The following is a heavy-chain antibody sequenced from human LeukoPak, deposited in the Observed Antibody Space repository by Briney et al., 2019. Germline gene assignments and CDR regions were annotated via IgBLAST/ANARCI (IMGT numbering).Heavy chain of an antibody. CDR1: GFILSSYS. CDR3: AKVQRLEGLGLIGSQPSRSGYYDSSGYYRGQDAFDI. CDR2: ISGRGGST. D-gene: IGHD3-22*01. Sequence: PGRSLRLSCAPSGFILSSYSMSWVRQAPGKGLEWVSAISGRGGSTYYADSVKGRFTISRDNPKNTLYLQMNSLRTEGPAVHFCAKVQRLEGLGLIGSQPSRSGYYDSSGYYRGQDAFDIWGQGTMVTVSS. V-gene: IGHV3-23*01. J-gene: IGHJ3*02.